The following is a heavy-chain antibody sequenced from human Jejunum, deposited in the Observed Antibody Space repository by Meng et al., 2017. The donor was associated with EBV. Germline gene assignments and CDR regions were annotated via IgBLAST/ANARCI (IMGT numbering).Heavy chain of an antibody. CDR1: GDSGSGYNY. J-gene: IGHJ5*02. CDR2: MYYTGKA. CDR3: ARGRGYDYGDS. V-gene: IGHV4-61*01. Sequence: QVQLQESGPGLLKPSEXLSLTCSVSGDSGSGYNYWTWIRQPPGKGLEWIGNMYYTGKAIYKPSLQSRVTISVDTSKNQFSLRVTSVTAADTAIYYCARGRGYDYGDSWGQGTLVTVSS. D-gene: IGHD5-12*01.